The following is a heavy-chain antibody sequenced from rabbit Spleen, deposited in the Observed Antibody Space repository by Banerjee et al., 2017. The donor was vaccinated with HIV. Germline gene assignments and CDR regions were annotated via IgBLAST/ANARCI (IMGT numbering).Heavy chain of an antibody. V-gene: IGHV1S7*01. CDR3: ARGGGL. J-gene: IGHJ6*01. Sequence: QSLEESGGGLVQPGGSLTLSCKASGFDFSGDYMSWVRQAPGKGLEWIGCVYIIGGTTDYASWVDGRFTISSDNAQNTLDLQLNSLTAADTATYFCARGGGLWGPGTLVTVS. CDR1: GFDFSGDY. CDR2: VYIIGGTT.